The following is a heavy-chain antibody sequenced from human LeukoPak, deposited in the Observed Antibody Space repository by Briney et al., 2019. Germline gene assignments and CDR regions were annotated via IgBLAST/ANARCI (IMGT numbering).Heavy chain of an antibody. CDR2: IIPIFGTA. J-gene: IGHJ3*02. V-gene: IGHV1-69*13. Sequence: SVKVSCKASGGTFSSYAISWVRQAPGQGLEWMGGIIPIFGTANYAQKFQGRVTITADESTSTAYMELSSLRSEDTAVSYCARRGYSSGWYGAFDIWGQGTMVTVSS. CDR3: ARRGYSSGWYGAFDI. CDR1: GGTFSSYA. D-gene: IGHD6-19*01.